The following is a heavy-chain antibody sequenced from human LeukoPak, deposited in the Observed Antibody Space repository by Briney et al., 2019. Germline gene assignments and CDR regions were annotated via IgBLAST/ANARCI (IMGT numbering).Heavy chain of an antibody. V-gene: IGHV1-18*01. Sequence: GASVKVSCKASGYTFTSYGISWVRQAPGQGLEWMGWISPYNGDTNCAQRLQGRVTMTTDTSTSTAYMDLSSLRSDDTAVYYCARDAPGSTFDNWGQGTLVTVSS. CDR3: ARDAPGSTFDN. J-gene: IGHJ4*02. D-gene: IGHD6-13*01. CDR2: ISPYNGDT. CDR1: GYTFTSYG.